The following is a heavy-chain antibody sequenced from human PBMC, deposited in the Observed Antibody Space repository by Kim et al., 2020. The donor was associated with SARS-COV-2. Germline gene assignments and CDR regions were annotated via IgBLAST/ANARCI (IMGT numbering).Heavy chain of an antibody. D-gene: IGHD1-1*01. CDR2: IDPSDSYT. Sequence: GESLKISCKGSGYSFTSYWISWVRQMPGKGLEWMGRIDPSDSYTNYSPSFQGHVTISADKSISTAYLQWSSLKASDTAMYYCARHGMDTVSYYYYGMDVWGQGTTVTVSS. V-gene: IGHV5-10-1*01. CDR1: GYSFTSYW. J-gene: IGHJ6*02. CDR3: ARHGMDTVSYYYYGMDV.